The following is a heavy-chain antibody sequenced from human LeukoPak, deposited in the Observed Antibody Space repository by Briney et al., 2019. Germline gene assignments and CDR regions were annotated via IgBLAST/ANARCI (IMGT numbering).Heavy chain of an antibody. CDR1: GGSFSGYY. CDR3: ARVEVALSQES. Sequence: SETLSLTCAVYGGSFSGYYWSWIRQPPGKGLEWIGEINHSGSTNYNPSLKSRVTISVDTSKNQFSLKLSSVTAADTAVYYCARVEVALSQESWGQGTLVTVSS. V-gene: IGHV4-34*01. CDR2: INHSGST. J-gene: IGHJ5*02. D-gene: IGHD3-10*01.